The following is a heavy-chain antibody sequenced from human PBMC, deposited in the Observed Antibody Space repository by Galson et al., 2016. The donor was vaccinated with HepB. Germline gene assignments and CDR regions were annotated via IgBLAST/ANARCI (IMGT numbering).Heavy chain of an antibody. Sequence: TLSLTCTVSGDSITSDKYYWNWIRQPAGKRLEWIGRLSSSGTTDYNPSLKGRVTISLYSSKNQFSLRLNSVTAADTAVYFCTRDRPLTISLQGVFFGMDVWGKGTTVIVSS. J-gene: IGHJ6*04. CDR1: GDSITSDKYY. CDR2: LSSSGTT. V-gene: IGHV4-61*02. CDR3: TRDRPLTISLQGVFFGMDV. D-gene: IGHD3-10*01.